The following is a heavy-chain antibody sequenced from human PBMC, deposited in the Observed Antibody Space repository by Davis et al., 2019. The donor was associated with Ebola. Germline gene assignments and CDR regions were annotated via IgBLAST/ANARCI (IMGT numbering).Heavy chain of an antibody. J-gene: IGHJ3*02. CDR1: GFTFSSYA. CDR3: ARALGELLYLDAFDI. Sequence: GGSLRLSCAASGFTFSSYAMSWVRQAPGKGLEWVSSISSSSSYIYYADSVKGRFTISRDNAKNSLYLQMNSLRAEDTAVYYCARALGELLYLDAFDIWGQGTMVTVSS. CDR2: ISSSSSYI. V-gene: IGHV3-21*01. D-gene: IGHD1-26*01.